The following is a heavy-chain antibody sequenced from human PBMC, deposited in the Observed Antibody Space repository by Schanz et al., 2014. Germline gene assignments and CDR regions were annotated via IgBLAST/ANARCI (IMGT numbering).Heavy chain of an antibody. J-gene: IGHJ4*02. CDR2: MTYNGNT. CDR1: GYPFSNYG. V-gene: IGHV1-18*01. CDR3: ARDVPINDY. D-gene: IGHD2-2*01. Sequence: QVQMVQSGAEVKKPGASVKVSCKASGYPFSNYGISWLRQAPGQGFEWMAWMTYNGNTKYTQSLQGRITVTRDTSTSTSYMELRRETSDDTAVYYCARDVPINDYWGQGTPXTVSS.